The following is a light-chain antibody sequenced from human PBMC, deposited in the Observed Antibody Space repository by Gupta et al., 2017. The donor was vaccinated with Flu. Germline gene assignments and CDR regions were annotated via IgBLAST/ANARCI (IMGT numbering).Light chain of an antibody. CDR1: SSDIGGFNL. Sequence: QSALTPPASVSGSPGQSTTISCTGSSSDIGGFNLVSWYQLHPDKAPKLLIFEAYKRPSGVSNRFSGSKSGNTASLTISGLQAEDDGDYYCCSYAGSSTLIFGGGTKLTVL. V-gene: IGLV2-23*01. CDR2: EAY. J-gene: IGLJ2*01. CDR3: CSYAGSSTLI.